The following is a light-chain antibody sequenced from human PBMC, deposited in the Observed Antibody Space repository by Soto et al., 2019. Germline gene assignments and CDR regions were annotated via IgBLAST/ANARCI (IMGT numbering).Light chain of an antibody. CDR3: QQYNIYPLT. V-gene: IGKV1-5*01. J-gene: IGKJ4*01. Sequence: DIQMTQSPSTLSASVGDRVTITCRASQSISSWLAWYQQKPGKARKLLIYDAYSLESGVPSRFSGSGSGTEFTLTISSRQPDVFSTYYCQQYNIYPLTGGGGTKVEIK. CDR2: DAY. CDR1: QSISSW.